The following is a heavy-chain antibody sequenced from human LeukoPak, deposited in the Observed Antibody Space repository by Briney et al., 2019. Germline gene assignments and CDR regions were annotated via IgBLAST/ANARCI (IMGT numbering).Heavy chain of an antibody. J-gene: IGHJ4*02. Sequence: SETLSLTCTVSGGSISSYYWSWIRQPPGKGLEWIGYICYSGSTNYNPSLKSRVTISVDTSKNQFSLKLSSVTAADTAVYYCARDRRVELSHYGYIDYWGQGTLVTVSS. V-gene: IGHV4-59*01. D-gene: IGHD5-12*01. CDR2: ICYSGST. CDR3: ARDRRVELSHYGYIDY. CDR1: GGSISSYY.